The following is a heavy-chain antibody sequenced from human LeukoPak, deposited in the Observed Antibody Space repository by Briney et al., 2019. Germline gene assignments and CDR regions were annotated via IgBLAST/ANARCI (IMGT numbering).Heavy chain of an antibody. V-gene: IGHV3-30*18. Sequence: GGSLRLSCAASGITFSTHGMHWVRQAPGKGLEWVAFVSYDGSKKYYADSVKGRFTISRDNSKKKLYLQVNSLRAEDTAVYYCAKEQTGHWYFDLWGRGTLVTVSS. CDR1: GITFSTHG. D-gene: IGHD1-1*01. CDR3: AKEQTGHWYFDL. CDR2: VSYDGSKK. J-gene: IGHJ2*01.